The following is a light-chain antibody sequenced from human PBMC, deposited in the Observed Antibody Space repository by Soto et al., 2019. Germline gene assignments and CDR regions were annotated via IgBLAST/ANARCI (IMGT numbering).Light chain of an antibody. Sequence: QSALTQPASVSGSPGQSITISCTGTSSDVGGYNYVSWYQQHPGKAPKLMIYEVTNRPSGVSDRFSGSKSGNTVSLTISGLQAEDEADYYCGSYTTSSTWVFGGGTKLTVL. CDR3: GSYTTSSTWV. CDR2: EVT. J-gene: IGLJ3*02. CDR1: SSDVGGYNY. V-gene: IGLV2-14*01.